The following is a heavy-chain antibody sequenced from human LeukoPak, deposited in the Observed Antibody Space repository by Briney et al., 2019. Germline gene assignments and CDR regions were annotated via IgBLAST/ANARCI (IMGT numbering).Heavy chain of an antibody. Sequence: GRSLRLSCAASGFTFDDYAMHWVRQAPGKGLEWVSGISLNSGSIGYADSVKGRFTISRDNAKNSLYLQMNSLRAEDTALYYCAKGSVMGIQGATVGDDFDYWGQGTLVTVSS. CDR2: ISLNSGSI. V-gene: IGHV3-9*01. CDR1: GFTFDDYA. CDR3: AKGSVMGIQGATVGDDFDY. J-gene: IGHJ4*02. D-gene: IGHD4-17*01.